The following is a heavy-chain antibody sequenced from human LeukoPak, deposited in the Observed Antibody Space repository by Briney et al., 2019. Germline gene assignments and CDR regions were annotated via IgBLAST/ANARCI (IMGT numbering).Heavy chain of an antibody. V-gene: IGHV3-21*01. CDR2: ISSSSSYI. CDR1: GFTFSSYS. D-gene: IGHD6-25*01. CDR3: AIAAGWELGY. Sequence: GGSLRLSCAASGFTFSSYSMNWVRQAPGKGLEWVSSISSSSSYIYYADSVKGRFTISRDNAKNSLYLQMNSLSAEDTAVYYCAIAAGWELGYWGQGTLVTVSS. J-gene: IGHJ4*02.